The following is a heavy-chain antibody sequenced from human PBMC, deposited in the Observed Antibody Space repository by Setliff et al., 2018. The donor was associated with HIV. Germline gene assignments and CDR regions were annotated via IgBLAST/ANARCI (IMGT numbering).Heavy chain of an antibody. Sequence: SETLSLTCSVSGYSINSHYFWGWIRQPPGKGLEWIGSIYYVGSTYYNPSLKSRVTISIDRSKNQFSLKLSSVTAADTAVYCCARGTTLNVVPDAFDIWGQGTMVTVSS. D-gene: IGHD4-17*01. CDR3: ARGTTLNVVPDAFDI. CDR1: GYSINSHYF. CDR2: IYYVGST. V-gene: IGHV4-38-2*02. J-gene: IGHJ3*02.